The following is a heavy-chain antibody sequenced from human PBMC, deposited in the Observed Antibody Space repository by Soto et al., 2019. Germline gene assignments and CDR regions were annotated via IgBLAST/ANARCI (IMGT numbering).Heavy chain of an antibody. D-gene: IGHD2-21*01. CDR2: INSDGSST. Sequence: GGSLRLSSAASGFTFSSYWMHWVRQAPGKGLVWVSRINSDGSSTSYADSVKGRFTISRDNAKNTLYLQMNSLRAEDTAVYYCARVSAKSTAPIAWGQGTLVTVSS. CDR1: GFTFSSYW. V-gene: IGHV3-74*01. J-gene: IGHJ4*02. CDR3: ARVSAKSTAPIA.